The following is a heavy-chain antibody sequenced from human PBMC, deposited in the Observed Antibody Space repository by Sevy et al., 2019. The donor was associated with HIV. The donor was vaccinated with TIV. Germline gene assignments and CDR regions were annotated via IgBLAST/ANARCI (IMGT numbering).Heavy chain of an antibody. V-gene: IGHV4-4*07. CDR2: IYASGST. CDR3: ARDPVVGTTTWFDP. Sequence: SETLSLTCTVSGGSISGYYWSWIRQPAGKGLEWIGRIYASGSTNYNPSLKSRVSMSVDSSKNLFSLKLSSVTAADTAVYYCARDPVVGTTTWFDPWCQGTLVTVSS. J-gene: IGHJ5*02. CDR1: GGSISGYY. D-gene: IGHD1-26*01.